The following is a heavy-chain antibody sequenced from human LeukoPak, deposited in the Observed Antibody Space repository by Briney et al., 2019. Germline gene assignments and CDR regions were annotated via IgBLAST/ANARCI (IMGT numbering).Heavy chain of an antibody. D-gene: IGHD1-26*01. V-gene: IGHV3-48*04. J-gene: IGHJ4*02. CDR3: TRGGLGSWTFDS. CDR1: EFIFTTYS. CDR2: ISSSGSTI. Sequence: GGSLRLSCAASEFIFTTYSMNWVRQAPGKGLEWVSYISSSGSTIYYADSVKGRFTMSRDNAKHSLYLQMNSLRAEDTAVYHCTRGGLGSWTFDSWGQGTRVTVSS.